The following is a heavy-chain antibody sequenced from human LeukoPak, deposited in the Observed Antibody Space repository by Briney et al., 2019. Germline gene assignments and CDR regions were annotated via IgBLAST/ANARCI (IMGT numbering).Heavy chain of an antibody. V-gene: IGHV4-31*03. D-gene: IGHD3-3*01. Sequence: PPETLSLTCTVSGASISSGGYSWSWVRQHPGKGLEWIGCIYYTGSTYYNPSLERRLTISVATSNNQFSLKVTSVTAADTAVYFCARTITIFGALGYFDYWGQGTLVTVSS. CDR1: GASISSGGYS. CDR2: IYYTGST. J-gene: IGHJ4*02. CDR3: ARTITIFGALGYFDY.